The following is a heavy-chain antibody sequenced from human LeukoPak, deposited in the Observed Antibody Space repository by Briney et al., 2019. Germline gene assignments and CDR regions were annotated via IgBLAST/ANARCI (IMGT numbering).Heavy chain of an antibody. Sequence: GGSLRLSSAASGFTFDDYAIHWVRQAPGKGLEWVSGISWNSGSIGYAYSVKGRFTISRDNARNSLYLQMNSLRAEDTDLSYCAHDIYSSSWYYFDYWGQGTLVIVSS. J-gene: IGHJ4*02. D-gene: IGHD6-13*01. CDR1: GFTFDDYA. CDR2: ISWNSGSI. V-gene: IGHV3-9*01. CDR3: AHDIYSSSWYYFDY.